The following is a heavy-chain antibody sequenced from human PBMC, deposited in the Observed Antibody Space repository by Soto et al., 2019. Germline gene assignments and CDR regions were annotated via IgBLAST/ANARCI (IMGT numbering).Heavy chain of an antibody. CDR2: ITSSGDRA. Sequence: EVQLVESGGGLAQPGGSLRLSCVASGFTFSYYEMNWVRQAPGKGLEWISYITSSGDRAQYADSVKGRFTISRDNTKNLLYLQITSLSAEDTGLYYCARDIFENWGQGTLVTVSS. J-gene: IGHJ4*02. V-gene: IGHV3-48*03. CDR1: GFTFSYYE. CDR3: ARDIFEN.